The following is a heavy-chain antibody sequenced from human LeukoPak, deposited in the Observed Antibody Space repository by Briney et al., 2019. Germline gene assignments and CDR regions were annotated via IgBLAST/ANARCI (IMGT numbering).Heavy chain of an antibody. Sequence: PGGSLRLSCAASGFTFSNAWMSWVRQAPGKGLEWVANIKQDGSEKYYVDSVKGRFTISRDNAKNSLYLQMNSLRAEDTAVYYCARTMSSGWSFWDYYYGMDVWGQGTTVTVSS. CDR3: ARTMSSGWSFWDYYYGMDV. CDR2: IKQDGSEK. D-gene: IGHD6-19*01. CDR1: GFTFSNAW. V-gene: IGHV3-7*01. J-gene: IGHJ6*02.